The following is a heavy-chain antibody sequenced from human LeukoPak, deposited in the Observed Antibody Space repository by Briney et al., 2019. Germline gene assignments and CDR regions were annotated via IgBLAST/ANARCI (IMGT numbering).Heavy chain of an antibody. CDR2: ISFDGSEK. Sequence: GGSLRLSCAVSGFTFSNYGLHWVRQAPGKWPEWVAAISFDGSEKHYADSVKGRFTISRDNSKKTLYLPMNSLGLDDTAVYYCAKAWVAALKGMDVWGQGTTVTVSS. CDR1: GFTFSNYG. V-gene: IGHV3-30*18. CDR3: AKAWVAALKGMDV. J-gene: IGHJ6*02. D-gene: IGHD2-15*01.